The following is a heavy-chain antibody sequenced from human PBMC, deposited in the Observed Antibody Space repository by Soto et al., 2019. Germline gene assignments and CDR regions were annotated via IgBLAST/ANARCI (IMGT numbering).Heavy chain of an antibody. V-gene: IGHV1-3*01. Sequence: ASVKVSFKASGYTFTAYTIHWVRQAPGQSLEWMGWINAANGATKYSEKFQGRVTITRDTSARTAYMDLSSLSSKDTAVYFCARVSFETSGFADYWGQGTLVTVSS. D-gene: IGHD5-12*01. J-gene: IGHJ4*02. CDR1: GYTFTAYT. CDR3: ARVSFETSGFADY. CDR2: INAANGAT.